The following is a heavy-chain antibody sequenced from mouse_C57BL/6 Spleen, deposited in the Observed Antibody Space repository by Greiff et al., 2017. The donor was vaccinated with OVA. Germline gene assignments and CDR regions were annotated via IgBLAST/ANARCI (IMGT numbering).Heavy chain of an antibody. J-gene: IGHJ1*03. CDR3: ARGFYDYEYFEG. V-gene: IGHV1-50*01. CDR2: IDPSDSYT. D-gene: IGHD2-4*01. CDR1: GYTFTSYW. Sequence: QVQLQQPGAELVKPGASVKLSCKASGYTFTSYWMQWVKQRPGQGLEWIGEIDPSDSYTNYNQKFKGKATLTVDTSSSTAYMQLSSLTSEDSAVYYCARGFYDYEYFEGWGTGTTVTVSS.